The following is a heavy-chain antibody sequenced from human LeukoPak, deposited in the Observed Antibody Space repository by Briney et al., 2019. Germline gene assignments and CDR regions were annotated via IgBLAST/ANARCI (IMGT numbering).Heavy chain of an antibody. Sequence: GASVKVSCKASGGTFSSYAISWVRQAPGQGLEWMGGIIPIFGTANYAQKFQGRVTITTDESTSTAYMELSSLRSEDTAVYYCARDYGRSGYTPFSWGQGTLVTVSS. CDR1: GGTFSSYA. D-gene: IGHD3-22*01. V-gene: IGHV1-69*05. CDR3: ARDYGRSGYTPFS. J-gene: IGHJ5*02. CDR2: IIPIFGTA.